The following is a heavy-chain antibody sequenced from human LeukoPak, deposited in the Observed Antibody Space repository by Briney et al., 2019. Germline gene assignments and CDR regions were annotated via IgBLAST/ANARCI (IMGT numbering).Heavy chain of an antibody. CDR2: ISGSGGST. Sequence: PGGSLRLSCAASGFTFSSYAMSWVRQAPGKGLEWVSAISGSGGSTYYADSVKGRFTISRDNSKNTLYLQMNSLRAEDTAVYYCAKAPTDFWSGYYMDYWGQGTLVTVSS. J-gene: IGHJ4*02. CDR3: AKAPTDFWSGYYMDY. CDR1: GFTFSSYA. V-gene: IGHV3-23*01. D-gene: IGHD3-3*01.